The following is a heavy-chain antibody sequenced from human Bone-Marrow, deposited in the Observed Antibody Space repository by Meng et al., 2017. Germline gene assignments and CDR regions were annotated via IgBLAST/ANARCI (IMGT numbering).Heavy chain of an antibody. V-gene: IGHV3-23*01. J-gene: IGHJ4*02. CDR3: VKCSSGWYWGHFDN. CDR1: GFTSRTYA. Sequence: GESLKISCAASGFTSRTYAMSWVRQAPGKGLEWVSAISGSGDDTYYADSVKGRFTISRDKSKNTLYLQMNSLRAEDRAVYYCVKCSSGWYWGHFDNWGQGRLVTVSS. CDR2: ISGSGDDT. D-gene: IGHD6-19*01.